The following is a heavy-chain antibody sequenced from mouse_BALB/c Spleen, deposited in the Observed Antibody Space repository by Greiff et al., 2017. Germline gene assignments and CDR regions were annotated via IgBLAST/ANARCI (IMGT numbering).Heavy chain of an antibody. V-gene: IGHV6-6*02. Sequence: EVLLVESGGGLVQPGGSMKLSCVASGFTFSNYWMNWVRQSPEKGLEWVAEIRLKSNNYATHYAESVKGRFTISRDDSKSSVYLQMNNLRAEDTDIYYCTRLRYRYDEFAYWGQGTLVTVSA. D-gene: IGHD2-14*01. CDR1: GFTFSNYW. J-gene: IGHJ3*01. CDR3: TRLRYRYDEFAY. CDR2: IRLKSNNYAT.